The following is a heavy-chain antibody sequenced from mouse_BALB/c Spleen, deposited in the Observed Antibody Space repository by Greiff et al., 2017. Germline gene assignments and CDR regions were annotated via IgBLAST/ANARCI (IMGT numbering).Heavy chain of an antibody. J-gene: IGHJ4*01. D-gene: IGHD2-14*01. CDR3: ARGGTYYRYVRNYAMDY. CDR1: GFTFSDYY. V-gene: IGHV5-4*02. Sequence: EVQGVESGGGLVKPGGSLKLSCAASGFTFSDYYMYWVRQTPEKRLEWVATISDGGSYTYYPDSVKGRFTISRDNAKNNLYLQMSSLKSEDTAMYYCARGGTYYRYVRNYAMDYWGQGTSVTVSS. CDR2: ISDGGSYT.